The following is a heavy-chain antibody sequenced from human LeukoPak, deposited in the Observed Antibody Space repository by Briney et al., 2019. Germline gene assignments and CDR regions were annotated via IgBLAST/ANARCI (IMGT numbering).Heavy chain of an antibody. J-gene: IGHJ4*02. D-gene: IGHD6-19*01. Sequence: GGSLRLSCAASGFTFSNYAMNWVRQAPGKGLEWVSYISSGSTTIYYADSVKGRFTISRDNAKNSLYLQMNSLRAEDTAVYYCAKQSSGWFLDYWGQGTLVTVSS. CDR3: AKQSSGWFLDY. CDR1: GFTFSNYA. V-gene: IGHV3-48*01. CDR2: ISSGSTTI.